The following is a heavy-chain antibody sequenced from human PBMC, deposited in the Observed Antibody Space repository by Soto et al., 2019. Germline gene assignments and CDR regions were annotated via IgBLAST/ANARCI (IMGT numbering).Heavy chain of an antibody. CDR1: GYTCTSYD. J-gene: IGHJ4*02. CDR2: MSPKSGNT. V-gene: IGHV1-8*01. D-gene: IGHD3-16*01. CDR3: ATKITLFGTHY. Sequence: QVQLVQSGAEVKKPGASVKVSCKASGYTCTSYDINWVRQDPGQGLEWMGWMSPKSGNTGYSQKFQGRVTMTRNTSVDTAYLELSSLRSEDTAFYYCATKITLFGTHYWGQGTLFTV.